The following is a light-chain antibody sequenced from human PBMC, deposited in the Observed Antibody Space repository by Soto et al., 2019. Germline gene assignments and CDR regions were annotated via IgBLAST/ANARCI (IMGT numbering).Light chain of an antibody. V-gene: IGKV1-8*01. J-gene: IGKJ1*01. Sequence: AIRMSQAPSSFSASTGERVTITCRASQHISSYLAWYQQEPGKAPKLLIYGASTLQSGVPSRFSGSRSGTNFTLTINSLQSEDFTTYYCLHSYTFPRTFGQGTKVDIK. CDR3: LHSYTFPRT. CDR2: GAS. CDR1: QHISSY.